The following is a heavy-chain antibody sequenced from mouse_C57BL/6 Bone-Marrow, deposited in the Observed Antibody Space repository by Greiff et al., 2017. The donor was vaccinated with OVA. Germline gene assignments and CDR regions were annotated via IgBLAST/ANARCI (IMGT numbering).Heavy chain of an antibody. D-gene: IGHD1-3*01. Sequence: VKVVESGAELAKPGASVKLSCKASGYTFTSYWMHWVKQRPGQGLEWIGYINPSSGYTKYNQKFKDKATLTADKYSSTAYMQLSSLTYEDSAVYCCTRYSGKYRYFDDWGKGTTVTVSS. J-gene: IGHJ1*03. CDR2: INPSSGYT. CDR1: GYTFTSYW. CDR3: TRYSGKYRYFDD. V-gene: IGHV1-7*01.